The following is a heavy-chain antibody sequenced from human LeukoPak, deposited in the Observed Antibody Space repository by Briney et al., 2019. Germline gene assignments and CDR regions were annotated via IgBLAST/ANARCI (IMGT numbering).Heavy chain of an antibody. CDR3: ARSLRGYSGYAFYYYGMDV. J-gene: IGHJ6*02. D-gene: IGHD5-12*01. CDR2: INHSGST. Sequence: SETLSLTCGVYGESFSDYYWSWIRQPPGKGLEWIGEINHSGSTNYNPSLKSRVTISIDTSKKQFSLKLSFVTAADTAVYYCARSLRGYSGYAFYYYGMDVWGQGTTVTVSS. CDR1: GESFSDYY. V-gene: IGHV4-34*01.